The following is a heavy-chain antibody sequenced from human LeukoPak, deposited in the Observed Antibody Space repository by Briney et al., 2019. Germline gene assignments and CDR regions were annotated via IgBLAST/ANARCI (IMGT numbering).Heavy chain of an antibody. J-gene: IGHJ4*02. CDR2: ISSSSSYI. D-gene: IGHD3-10*01. V-gene: IGHV3-21*01. CDR1: GFTFSSYS. CDR3: ARRGVTNKRGAFDY. Sequence: GGSLRLSCAASGFTFSSYSMNWVRQAPGKGLEWVSSISSSSSYIYYADSVKGRFNISRDNAKNSLYLQMNSLRAEDTAVYYCARRGVTNKRGAFDYWGQGTLVTVSS.